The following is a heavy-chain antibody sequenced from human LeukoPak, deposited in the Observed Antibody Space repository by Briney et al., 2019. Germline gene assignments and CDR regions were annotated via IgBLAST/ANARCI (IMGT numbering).Heavy chain of an antibody. CDR3: AGVSAARAYNWFDP. CDR2: IYYSGST. CDR1: GGSISSYY. J-gene: IGHJ5*02. D-gene: IGHD6-6*01. V-gene: IGHV4-59*01. Sequence: PSETLSLTCTVSGGSISSYYWSWIRQPPGKGLEWIGYIYYSGSTNYNPSLKSRVTISVDTSKNQFSLKLSSVTAADTAVYYCAGVSAARAYNWFDPWGQGTLVTVSS.